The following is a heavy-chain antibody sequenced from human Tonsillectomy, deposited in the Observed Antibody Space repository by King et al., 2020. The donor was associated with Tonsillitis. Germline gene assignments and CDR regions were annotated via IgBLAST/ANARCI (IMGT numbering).Heavy chain of an antibody. D-gene: IGHD6-19*01. J-gene: IGHJ4*02. CDR3: ARPLFGEQWLVPFDY. CDR2: ISSSGSYT. Sequence: VQLVESGGGLVKPGGSLRLSCAASGFTFSDYYMSWVRQPPGKGLEWVSYISSSGSYTVHADSVKGRLTISRDNAKNSLYLQMNSLRAEDTAVYYCARPLFGEQWLVPFDYWGQGTLVTVSS. V-gene: IGHV3-11*06. CDR1: GFTFSDYY.